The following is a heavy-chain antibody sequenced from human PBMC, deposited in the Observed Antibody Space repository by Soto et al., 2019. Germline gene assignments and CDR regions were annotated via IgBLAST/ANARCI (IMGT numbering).Heavy chain of an antibody. Sequence: GGSLRLSCAASGFTFSNAWINWVRQAPGKGLEWVGRIKSKTDGGTTDFAAPVKGRFAISRDDSKDMVYLQMNSLKTEDTGIYYCTTVSYTTMIVVRFDSWGHGPLVTVSS. D-gene: IGHD3-22*01. CDR2: IKSKTDGGTT. V-gene: IGHV3-15*07. CDR3: TTVSYTTMIVVRFDS. CDR1: GFTFSNAW. J-gene: IGHJ4*01.